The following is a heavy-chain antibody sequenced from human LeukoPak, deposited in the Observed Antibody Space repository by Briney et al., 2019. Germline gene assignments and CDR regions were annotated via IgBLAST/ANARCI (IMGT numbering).Heavy chain of an antibody. CDR1: GFTFSSYG. D-gene: IGHD5-18*01. CDR3: ARDPLQLWSFDY. V-gene: IGHV3-21*04. Sequence: GGTLRLSCAASGFTFSSYGMSWVRQAPGKGLEWVSSISSSSTFISYADSVKGRFTMSRDNAKNSLFLQMNGLRAEDTAVYYCARDPLQLWSFDYWGQGTLVTVSS. CDR2: ISSSSTFI. J-gene: IGHJ4*02.